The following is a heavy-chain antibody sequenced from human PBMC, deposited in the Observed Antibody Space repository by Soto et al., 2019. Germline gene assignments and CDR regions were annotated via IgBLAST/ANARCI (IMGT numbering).Heavy chain of an antibody. V-gene: IGHV4-31*03. J-gene: IGHJ6*02. Sequence: SETLSLTCTVSGGSISSGGYYWSWIRQHPGKGLEWIGYIYYSGSTYYNPSLKSRVTISVDTSKNQFSLKLSSVTAADTAVYYCARDNIAKDYSNDRDYYYGMDVWGQGTTVTVSS. D-gene: IGHD4-4*01. CDR3: ARDNIAKDYSNDRDYYYGMDV. CDR1: GGSISSGGYY. CDR2: IYYSGST.